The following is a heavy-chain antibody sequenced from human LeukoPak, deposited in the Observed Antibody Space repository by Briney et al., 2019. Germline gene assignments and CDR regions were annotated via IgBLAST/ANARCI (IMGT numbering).Heavy chain of an antibody. Sequence: SETLSLTCTVSGGSISSYYWSWIRQPAGKGLEWIGRIYTSGSTNYNPSLKSRVTMSVDTSKNQFSLKLSSVTAADTAVYYCAKWGCSGGSCYPFDYWGQGTLVTVSS. V-gene: IGHV4-4*07. CDR3: AKWGCSGGSCYPFDY. D-gene: IGHD2-15*01. CDR2: IYTSGST. J-gene: IGHJ4*02. CDR1: GGSISSYY.